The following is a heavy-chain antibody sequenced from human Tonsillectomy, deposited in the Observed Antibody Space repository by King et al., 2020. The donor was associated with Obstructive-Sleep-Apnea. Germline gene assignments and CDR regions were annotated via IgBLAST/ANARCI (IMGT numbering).Heavy chain of an antibody. V-gene: IGHV3-21*01. CDR3: AREDIAAAGIYYFDY. CDR2: ISSSSSYI. Sequence: VQLVESGGGLVKPGGSLRLSCAASGFTFSSYSMNWVRQAPGKGLEWVSSISSSSSYIYYADSGKGRFTISRDNAKNSLYLQMNSLRAEDTAVYYCAREDIAAAGIYYFDYWGQGTLVTVSS. J-gene: IGHJ4*02. D-gene: IGHD6-13*01. CDR1: GFTFSSYS.